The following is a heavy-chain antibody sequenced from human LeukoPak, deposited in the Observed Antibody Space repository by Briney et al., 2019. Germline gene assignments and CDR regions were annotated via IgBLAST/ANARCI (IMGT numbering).Heavy chain of an antibody. CDR3: AARVPRGGTYAFDI. V-gene: IGHV4-59*08. Sequence: SETLSPTCTVSGGSISSYYWSWLRQPPGKGLEWIGYIYYSGSTYYNPSLKSRVTISVHTSKNQFSLKLSSVTAADTAVYYCAARVPRGGTYAFDIWGQGTMVTVSS. J-gene: IGHJ3*02. D-gene: IGHD3-16*01. CDR1: GGSISSYY. CDR2: IYYSGST.